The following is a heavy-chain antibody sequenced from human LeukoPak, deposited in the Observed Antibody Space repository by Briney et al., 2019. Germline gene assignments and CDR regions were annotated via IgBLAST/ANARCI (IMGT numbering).Heavy chain of an antibody. CDR1: GGTFSSYA. Sequence: ASVKVSCKASGGTFSSYAISWVRQAPGQGLEWMGGIIPIFGTANYAQKSQGRVTITADESTSTAYMELSSLRSEDTAVYYCARAGSYCSGGSCYAYWGQGTLVTVSS. D-gene: IGHD2-15*01. J-gene: IGHJ4*02. CDR2: IIPIFGTA. CDR3: ARAGSYCSGGSCYAY. V-gene: IGHV1-69*13.